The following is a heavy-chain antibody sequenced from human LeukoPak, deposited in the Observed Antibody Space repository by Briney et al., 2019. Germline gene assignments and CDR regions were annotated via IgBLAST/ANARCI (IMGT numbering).Heavy chain of an antibody. Sequence: ASVKVSCKASGYTFTGYYMHWVRQAPGQGLEWMGWINPNSGGTSYAQKFQGRVTMTRDTSISTAYMELSRLRSDDTAVYYCARGEVLRYFDWPNWFDPWGQGTLVTVSS. D-gene: IGHD3-9*01. J-gene: IGHJ5*02. CDR1: GYTFTGYY. CDR3: ARGEVLRYFDWPNWFDP. CDR2: INPNSGGT. V-gene: IGHV1-2*02.